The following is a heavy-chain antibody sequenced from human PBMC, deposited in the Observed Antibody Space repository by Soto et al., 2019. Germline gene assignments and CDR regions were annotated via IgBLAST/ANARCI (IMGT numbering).Heavy chain of an antibody. J-gene: IGHJ6*02. Sequence: PGGSLRLSCAASGLTFSSYGMHWVRQAPGKGLEWVAVIWYDGSNKYYADSVKGRFTISRDNSKNTLYLQMNSLRAEDTAVYYCARDRGYCSGGSCYSGYYYGMDVWGQGTTVTVSS. V-gene: IGHV3-33*01. D-gene: IGHD2-15*01. CDR2: IWYDGSNK. CDR1: GLTFSSYG. CDR3: ARDRGYCSGGSCYSGYYYGMDV.